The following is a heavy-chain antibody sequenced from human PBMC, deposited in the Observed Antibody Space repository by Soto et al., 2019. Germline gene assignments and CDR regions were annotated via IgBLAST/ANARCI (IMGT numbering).Heavy chain of an antibody. V-gene: IGHV5-51*01. J-gene: IGHJ5*02. Sequence: GEALTISCKGPGHLFNNHWSGWVRQTPGKGLEWMGLIFTRDSETKTSPSFQGHVSFSVDNSINTVYLQWTSLKTTDTGIYFCARGYFDSGHGYDLWGQGTLVTVSS. CDR1: GHLFNNHW. D-gene: IGHD3-10*01. CDR3: ARGYFDSGHGYDL. CDR2: IFTRDSET.